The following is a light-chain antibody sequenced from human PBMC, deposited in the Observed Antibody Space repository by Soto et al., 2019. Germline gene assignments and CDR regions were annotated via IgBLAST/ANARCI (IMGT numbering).Light chain of an antibody. CDR1: SSNIGSNY. CDR2: RNN. V-gene: IGLV1-47*01. Sequence: QAVVTQPPSASGTPGQRVTISCSGSSSNIGSNYVYWYQQLQGTAPKLLIYRNNHRPSGVPDRFSGSKSGTSASLAISGLRSEDEADYYCAAWDDSLSGRDVVFGGGTKLTVL. J-gene: IGLJ2*01. CDR3: AAWDDSLSGRDVV.